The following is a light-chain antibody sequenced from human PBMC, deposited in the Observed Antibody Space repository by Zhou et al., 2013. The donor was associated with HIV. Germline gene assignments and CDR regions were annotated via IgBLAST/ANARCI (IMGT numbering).Light chain of an antibody. V-gene: IGKV1D-12*01. CDR1: QDITTG. Sequence: DIQMTQSPSSVFASVGDRVTMTCRASQDITTGLAWYQQKPGKAPKLLIYPASTLQSGVPSGFSGSGSGTDFTLTINSLQPDDFATYYCQQTVTFPPSFGQGTKVEIK. J-gene: IGKJ2*01. CDR3: QQTVTFPPS. CDR2: PAS.